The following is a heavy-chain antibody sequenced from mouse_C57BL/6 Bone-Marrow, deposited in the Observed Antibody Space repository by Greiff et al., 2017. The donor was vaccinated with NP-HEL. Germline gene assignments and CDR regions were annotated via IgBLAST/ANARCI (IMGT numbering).Heavy chain of an antibody. CDR3: TKDLLLRVGD. V-gene: IGHV6-6*01. Sequence: EVMLVESGGGLVQPGGSMKLSCAASGFTFSDAWMDWVRQSPEKGLEWVAEIRNKANNHATYYAESVKGRFTISRDDSKSSVYLQMNSLRAEDTGIYYCTKDLLLRVGDWGQGTTLTVSS. CDR2: IRNKANNHAT. CDR1: GFTFSDAW. D-gene: IGHD1-1*01. J-gene: IGHJ2*01.